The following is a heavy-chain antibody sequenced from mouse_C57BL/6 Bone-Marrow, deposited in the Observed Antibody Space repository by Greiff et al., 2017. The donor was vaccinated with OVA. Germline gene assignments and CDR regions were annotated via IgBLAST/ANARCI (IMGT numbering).Heavy chain of an antibody. D-gene: IGHD4-1*01. V-gene: IGHV1-72*01. CDR2: IDPNSGGN. CDR1: GYTFTSYW. CDR3: ARGRPGTASYWYFDV. Sequence: QVQLQQPGAELVKPGASVKLSCKASGYTFTSYWMHWVKQRPGRGLEWIGRIDPNSGGNKYNEKFKSKATLTVDKPSSTAYMQLSSLTSEDSAVYYCARGRPGTASYWYFDVWGTGTTVTVSS. J-gene: IGHJ1*03.